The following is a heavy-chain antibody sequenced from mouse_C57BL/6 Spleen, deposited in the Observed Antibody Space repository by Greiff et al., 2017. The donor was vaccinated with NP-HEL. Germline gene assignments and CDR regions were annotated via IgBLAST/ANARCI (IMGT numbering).Heavy chain of an antibody. CDR3: ARTGTLLRSSDGAMDY. CDR1: GFNIKDYY. CDR2: IDPEDGET. J-gene: IGHJ4*01. D-gene: IGHD1-1*01. Sequence: VQLQQSGAELVKPGASVKLSCTASGFNIKDYYMHWVKQRTEQGLEWIGRIDPEDGETKYVPKFQGKATIPADTSSNTAYLQLSSLTSEDTAVYYCARTGTLLRSSDGAMDYWGQGTSVTVSS. V-gene: IGHV14-2*01.